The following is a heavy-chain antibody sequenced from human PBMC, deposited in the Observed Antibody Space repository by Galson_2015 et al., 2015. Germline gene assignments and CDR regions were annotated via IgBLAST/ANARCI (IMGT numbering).Heavy chain of an antibody. V-gene: IGHV3-23*01. CDR2: ISGSGGST. Sequence: SLRLSCAASGFTFSSYAMSWVRQAPGKGLEWVSAISGSGGSTYYADSVKGRFTISRDNSKNTLYLQMNSLRAEDTAVYYCAKVQPRKHIVVVPAAFDYWGQGTLVTVSS. D-gene: IGHD2-2*01. CDR1: GFTFSSYA. CDR3: AKVQPRKHIVVVPAAFDY. J-gene: IGHJ4*02.